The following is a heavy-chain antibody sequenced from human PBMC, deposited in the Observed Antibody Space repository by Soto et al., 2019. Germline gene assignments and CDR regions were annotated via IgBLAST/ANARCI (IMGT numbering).Heavy chain of an antibody. D-gene: IGHD3-22*01. J-gene: IGHJ4*02. V-gene: IGHV3-74*01. CDR3: TRGAYYYDSSG. Sequence: EVQLVESGGGLVQPGGSLRLSCAASGFSISSDWMHWVRQAPGKGLVWLSRIKSDGSDISYADSVKGRFTISRDNARNMLYLQMNSLTAEDTAIYYCTRGAYYYDSSGWGQGTLVTVSS. CDR2: IKSDGSDI. CDR1: GFSISSDW.